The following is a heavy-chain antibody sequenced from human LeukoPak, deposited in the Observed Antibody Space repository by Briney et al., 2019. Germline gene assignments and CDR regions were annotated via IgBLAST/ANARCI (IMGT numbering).Heavy chain of an antibody. D-gene: IGHD3-3*01. V-gene: IGHV4-59*01. Sequence: SETLSLTRTVSGASISSYYWSWIRQPPAKGREWIGYIYYSGSTNYNPSLKSRVTISVDTSKNQFSLKLSSVTAADTAVYYCARAVITIFGVVIHPYYMDVWGKGTTVTVSS. CDR3: ARAVITIFGVVIHPYYMDV. J-gene: IGHJ6*03. CDR2: IYYSGST. CDR1: GASISSYY.